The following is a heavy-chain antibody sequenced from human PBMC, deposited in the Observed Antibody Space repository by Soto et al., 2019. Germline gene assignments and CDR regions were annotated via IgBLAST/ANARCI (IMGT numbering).Heavy chain of an antibody. CDR1: GASISSGGSS. CDR3: ARFRGYCSSTSCFDFDY. CDR2: IYYSGST. J-gene: IGHJ4*02. Sequence: QLQLQESGPGLVKPSQTLSLPCIVSGASISSGGSSWGWIRKHPGKGLGWFGYIYYSGSTYYTPSLKSRVTISVDTSKNQFSLKLSSVTAADTAVYYCARFRGYCSSTSCFDFDYWGQGTLVTVSS. D-gene: IGHD2-2*01. V-gene: IGHV4-31*03.